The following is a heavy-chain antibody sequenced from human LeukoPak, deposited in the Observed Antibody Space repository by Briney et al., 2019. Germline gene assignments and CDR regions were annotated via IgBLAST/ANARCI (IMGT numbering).Heavy chain of an antibody. Sequence: SETLSLTCTVSGGSFSSDSYYWSWIRQHPGKGLEWIGYIYYSGSTYYNPSLKSRVTISVDTSKNQFSLKLSSVTAADTAVYYCARGRSSGWYVGYYYYGMDVWGQGTTVTVSS. V-gene: IGHV4-31*03. CDR3: ARGRSSGWYVGYYYYGMDV. D-gene: IGHD6-19*01. CDR2: IYYSGST. CDR1: GGSFSSDSYY. J-gene: IGHJ6*02.